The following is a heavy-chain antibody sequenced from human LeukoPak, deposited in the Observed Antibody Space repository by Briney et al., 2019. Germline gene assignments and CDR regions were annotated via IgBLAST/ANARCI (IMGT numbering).Heavy chain of an antibody. CDR2: INHSGST. CDR3: ARGGGYSYGSDWFDP. D-gene: IGHD5-18*01. V-gene: IGHV4-34*01. Sequence: SETLSLTCVVYGGSFSGYYWSWIRQPPGKGLEWIGEINHSGSTNYNPSLKSRVTISVDTSKNQFSLKLSSVTAADTAVYYCARGGGYSYGSDWFDPWGQGTLVTVSS. J-gene: IGHJ5*02. CDR1: GGSFSGYY.